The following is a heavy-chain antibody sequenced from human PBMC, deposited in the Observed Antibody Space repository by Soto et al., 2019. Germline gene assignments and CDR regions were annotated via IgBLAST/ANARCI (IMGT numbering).Heavy chain of an antibody. J-gene: IGHJ6*02. D-gene: IGHD3-3*01. CDR2: IIPIFGTA. CDR3: ASIFDRNYYYYYGMDV. CDR1: GGTFSSYT. Sequence: GASVKVSCKASGGTFSSYTISWVRQAPGQGLEWMGRIIPIFGTANYAQKFQGRVTITADESTSTAYMELSSLRSEDTAVYYCASIFDRNYYYYYGMDVWGQGTTVTVSS. V-gene: IGHV1-69*13.